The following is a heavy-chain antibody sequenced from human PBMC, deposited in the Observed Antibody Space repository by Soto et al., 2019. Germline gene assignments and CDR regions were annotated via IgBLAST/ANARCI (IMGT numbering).Heavy chain of an antibody. CDR1: GDSISSSNYY. CDR2: IYYTGST. V-gene: IGHV4-39*01. D-gene: IGHD3-16*01. Sequence: SETLSLTCAVSGDSISSSNYYWGWIRQPPGKGLEWIGSIYYTGSTYYNPSLKSRVTISVDTSKNHFSLKLSSVIAADTAVYYCARHVWPRDRLFDPWGQGTLVTVSS. J-gene: IGHJ5*02. CDR3: ARHVWPRDRLFDP.